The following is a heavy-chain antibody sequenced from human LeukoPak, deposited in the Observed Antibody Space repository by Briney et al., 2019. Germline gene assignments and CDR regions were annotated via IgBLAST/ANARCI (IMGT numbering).Heavy chain of an antibody. J-gene: IGHJ4*02. CDR2: IYFTGST. V-gene: IGHV4-39*07. Sequence: SSETLSHTCSVSGGSIRTTSYYWGWIRQPPGRGLEWIGTIYFTGSTYHNPSLKSRVTMSVDLSKNEFSLNLSSVTAADTAVYYCARGGSYWDIWGQGSLVTVSS. D-gene: IGHD3-10*01. CDR1: GGSIRTTSYY. CDR3: ARGGSYWDI.